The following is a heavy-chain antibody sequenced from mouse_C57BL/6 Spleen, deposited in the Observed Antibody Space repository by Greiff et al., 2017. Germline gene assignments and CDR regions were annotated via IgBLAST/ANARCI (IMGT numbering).Heavy chain of an antibody. Sequence: VQLQESGAELVMPGASVKLSCKASGYTFTSYWMHWVKQRPGQGLEWIGEIDPSDSYTNYNQKFKGKSTLTVDKSSSTAYMQLSSLTSEDSAVYYCARSWDDKGYYFDYWGQGTTLTVSS. D-gene: IGHD4-1*01. CDR1: GYTFTSYW. CDR2: IDPSDSYT. J-gene: IGHJ2*01. CDR3: ARSWDDKGYYFDY. V-gene: IGHV1-69*01.